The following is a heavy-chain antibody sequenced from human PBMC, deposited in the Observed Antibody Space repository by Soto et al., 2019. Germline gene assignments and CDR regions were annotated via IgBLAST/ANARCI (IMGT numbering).Heavy chain of an antibody. CDR3: ARGGTTGLFFDY. Sequence: SVKVSCKASGGTFSSYAISWVRQAPGQGLEWMGGIIPIFGTANYAQKFQGRVTITADESTSTAYMELSSLRSEDTALYYCARGGTTGLFFDYWGQGTLVTVSS. V-gene: IGHV1-69*13. CDR1: GGTFSSYA. J-gene: IGHJ4*02. CDR2: IIPIFGTA. D-gene: IGHD1-7*01.